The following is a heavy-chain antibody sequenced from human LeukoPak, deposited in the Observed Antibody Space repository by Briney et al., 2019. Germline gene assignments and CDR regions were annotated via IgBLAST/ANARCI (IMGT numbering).Heavy chain of an antibody. V-gene: IGHV3-30*02. CDR1: GFTFSNNG. CDR2: IRYDGSNK. CDR3: AKEYGYDYNYFYSMDV. J-gene: IGHJ6*03. Sequence: PGGSLRLSCAASGFTFSNNGMNWVRQAPGKGLEWVAFIRYDGSNKYHADSVKGRFTISRDNSKNTVYLQMNSLRAEDTAVYFCAKEYGYDYNYFYSMDVWGKGTTVTISS. D-gene: IGHD1-1*01.